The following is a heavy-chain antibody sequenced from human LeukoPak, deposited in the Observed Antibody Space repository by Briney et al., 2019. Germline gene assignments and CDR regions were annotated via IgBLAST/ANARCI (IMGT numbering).Heavy chain of an antibody. V-gene: IGHV3-23*01. Sequence: GGSLRLSCAASRFTFSSYALSWVRQAPGKGLEWVSVISCSGEPKYHAHSVKGRFTISRDNSKNTLYLQMNSLRAGDTAVYYCATLPEWLRFASGWIDYWGQGTLVTVSS. CDR2: ISCSGEPK. CDR1: RFTFSSYA. CDR3: ATLPEWLRFASGWIDY. J-gene: IGHJ4*02. D-gene: IGHD5-12*01.